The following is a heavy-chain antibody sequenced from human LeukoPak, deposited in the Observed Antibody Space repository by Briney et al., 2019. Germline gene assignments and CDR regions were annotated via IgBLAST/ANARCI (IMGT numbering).Heavy chain of an antibody. CDR1: GFTFSSYG. CDR2: ISYDGSNK. CDR3: ARDRYYGSGGTYYYYYGVDV. J-gene: IGHJ6*02. D-gene: IGHD3-10*01. V-gene: IGHV3-30*03. Sequence: GRSLRLSCAASGFTFSSYGMHWVRQAPGKGLEWVAVISYDGSNKYYADSVKGRFTISRDNSKNTLYLQMNSLRAEDTAVYYCARDRYYGSGGTYYYYYGVDVWGQGTTVTVSS.